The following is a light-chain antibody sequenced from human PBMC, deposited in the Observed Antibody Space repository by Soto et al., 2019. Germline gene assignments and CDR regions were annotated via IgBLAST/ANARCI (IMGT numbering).Light chain of an antibody. V-gene: IGKV2-28*01. Sequence: DIVMTQSPLSLPVTPGEPASISCRSSQSLLHSNGYNYLDWYLQKPGQSPQLLIYLGSNRASGVPDRFSGSGSGPDFTLKISRVEAEDVGVYYCMRALQTPLTFGGGTKVEIK. CDR1: QSLLHSNGYNY. CDR2: LGS. CDR3: MRALQTPLT. J-gene: IGKJ4*01.